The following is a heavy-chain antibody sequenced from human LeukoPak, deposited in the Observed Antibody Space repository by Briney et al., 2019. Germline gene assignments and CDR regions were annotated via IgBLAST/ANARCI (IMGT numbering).Heavy chain of an antibody. CDR1: GYTFTSYY. J-gene: IGHJ4*02. V-gene: IGHV1-46*01. CDR3: ARGFRITMVRGVPFDY. D-gene: IGHD3-10*01. CDR2: TNPSGGST. Sequence: ASVKVSCKASGYTFTSYYMHWVRQAPGQGLEWMGITNPSGGSTSYAQKFQGRVTMTRDTSTSTVYMELSSLRSEDTAVYYCARGFRITMVRGVPFDYWGQGTLVTVSS.